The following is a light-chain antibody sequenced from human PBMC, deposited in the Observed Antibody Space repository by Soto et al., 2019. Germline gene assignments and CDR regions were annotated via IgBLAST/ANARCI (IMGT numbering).Light chain of an antibody. CDR1: SSNIGSNY. CDR2: RNS. J-gene: IGLJ2*01. CDR3: AAWDDSLSGVV. Sequence: QSVLTQPRSASGTPGQGVTISGSGSSSNIGSNYVYWYQQLPGTVPQLLIYRNSERPSGVPDRFSGSKSGTSASLAISGLRSEDQADYYWAAWDDSLSGVVFGGGTKLTVL. V-gene: IGLV1-47*01.